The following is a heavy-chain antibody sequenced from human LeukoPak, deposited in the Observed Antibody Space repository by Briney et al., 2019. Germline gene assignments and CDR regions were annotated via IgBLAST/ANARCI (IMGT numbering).Heavy chain of an antibody. CDR1: GGSISSSNW. CDR2: IYHSGST. D-gene: IGHD3-10*01. V-gene: IGHV4-4*02. CDR3: ASWDGSYYDY. J-gene: IGHJ4*02. Sequence: PSGTLSLTCAVSGGSISSSNWWSWVRQPPGKGLEWIGEIYHSGSTNYNPSLKGRVTITVDKSKNQFSLKLSSVTAADTAVYYCASWDGSYYDYWGQGTLVTVSS.